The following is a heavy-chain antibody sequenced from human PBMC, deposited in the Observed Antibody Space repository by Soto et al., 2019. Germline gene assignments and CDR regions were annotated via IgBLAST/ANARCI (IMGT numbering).Heavy chain of an antibody. CDR2: ISGSGDNT. CDR1: GFTFSSYS. V-gene: IGHV3-23*01. J-gene: IGHJ3*02. D-gene: IGHD4-17*01. Sequence: TGGSLRLSCATSGFTFSSYSMTWVRQAPGKGLEWISIISGSGDNTYYADSVKGRFTISRDNSKNTLYLQVNSLRAEDTAIYYCAKEVADYAHAFDIWGQGTMVTV. CDR3: AKEVADYAHAFDI.